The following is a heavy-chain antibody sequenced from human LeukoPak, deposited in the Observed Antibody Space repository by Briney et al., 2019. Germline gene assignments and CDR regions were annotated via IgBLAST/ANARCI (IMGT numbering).Heavy chain of an antibody. Sequence: AASVKVSCKASGGTFSSYAISWVRQAPGQGLEWMGGIMPIFGTANYGQKFQGRVTITTDESTSTAYMELSSLRSEDTAVYYCARGGSGYDSYFDYWGQGTLVTVSS. J-gene: IGHJ4*02. CDR3: ARGGSGYDSYFDY. CDR2: IMPIFGTA. D-gene: IGHD5-12*01. V-gene: IGHV1-69*05. CDR1: GGTFSSYA.